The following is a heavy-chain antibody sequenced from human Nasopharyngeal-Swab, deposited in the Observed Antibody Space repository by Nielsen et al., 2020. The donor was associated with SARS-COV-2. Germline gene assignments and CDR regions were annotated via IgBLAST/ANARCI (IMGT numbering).Heavy chain of an antibody. CDR2: VDYDGVRT. V-gene: IGHV3-23*01. J-gene: IGHJ4*02. D-gene: IGHD6-13*01. Sequence: GESLKISCTGSGYTFSNYAISWVRQAPGQGLEWVSTVDYDGVRTHYADSVEGRFIISRDNSENTLYLQMNSLRAEDTAVYYCANRRGSSWHPYCFDYWGQGTLVTVSS. CDR1: GYTFSNYA. CDR3: ANRRGSSWHPYCFDY.